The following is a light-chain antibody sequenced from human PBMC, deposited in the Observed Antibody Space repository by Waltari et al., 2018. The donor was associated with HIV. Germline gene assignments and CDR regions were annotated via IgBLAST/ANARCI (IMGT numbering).Light chain of an antibody. CDR1: NIGDKR. CDR2: YDT. CDR3: QVWDTTTDQYV. Sequence: YALTQPPSVSAAPGRTARIACGGNNIGDKRVHWYQQKPGQAPILVIYYDTDRPSGIPGRFSGSNSGNTASLIISRVEAGDEADYYCQVWDTTTDQYVFGTGTKVTV. V-gene: IGLV3-21*04. J-gene: IGLJ1*01.